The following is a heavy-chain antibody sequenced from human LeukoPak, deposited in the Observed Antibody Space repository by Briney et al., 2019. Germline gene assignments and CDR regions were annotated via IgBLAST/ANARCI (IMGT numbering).Heavy chain of an antibody. CDR2: MNPNSGKT. CDR1: GYTFTSYD. D-gene: IGHD3-10*01. CDR3: ARGGGDLPFDY. V-gene: IGHV1-8*03. J-gene: IGHJ4*02. Sequence: GASVKVSCKASGYTFTSYDINWVRQATGQGLEWMGRMNPNSGKTGCAQKFQGRVTITRNTSISTAYMELSSLRSEDTAVYYCARGGGDLPFDYWGQGTLVTVSS.